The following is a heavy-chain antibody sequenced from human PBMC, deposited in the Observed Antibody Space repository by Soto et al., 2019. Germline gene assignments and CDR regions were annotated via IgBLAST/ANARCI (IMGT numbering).Heavy chain of an antibody. CDR2: IGPAGDT. Sequence: VGSLRLSCSASGFTFSSYDMHWVRQGPGKGLEWVSAIGPAGDTNYAGSVKGRFTISRENAKNSLYLQMNSLRAGDTAIYFCARAIGPTLFDYWGQGTLVTVSS. CDR3: ARAIGPTLFDY. CDR1: GFTFSSYD. D-gene: IGHD3-22*01. V-gene: IGHV3-13*04. J-gene: IGHJ4*02.